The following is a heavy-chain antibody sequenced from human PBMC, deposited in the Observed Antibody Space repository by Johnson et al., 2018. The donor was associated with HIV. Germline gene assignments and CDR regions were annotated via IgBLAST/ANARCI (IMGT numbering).Heavy chain of an antibody. V-gene: IGHV3-13*01. CDR1: GFTFSSYD. D-gene: IGHD5-18*01. CDR2: IGTAGDT. J-gene: IGHJ3*02. Sequence: MLLVESGGGLVQPGGSLRLSCAASGFTFSSYDMHWVRQATGKGLEWVSAIGTAGDTYYPGSVKGRFTISRENAKNSLYLQMNSLRAWDTAVYYCARVGGYRSFVIWGQGTMVTVSS. CDR3: ARVGGYRSFVI.